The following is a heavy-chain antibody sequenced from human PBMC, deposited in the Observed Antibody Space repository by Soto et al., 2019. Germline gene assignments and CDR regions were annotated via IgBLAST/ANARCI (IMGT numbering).Heavy chain of an antibody. CDR3: AKDKMEQWLVGGYFEN. Sequence: EVQLLESGGGLVQPGGSLRLSCVASGFTFGDRARGWVRQTPGRGLQWVAAIIGGPANRAYYTESVKGRFTISRDNSKSTLYLQMNSLRAGGTAVYYCAKDKMEQWLVGGYFENWGQGALVTVSS. CDR2: IIGGPANRA. V-gene: IGHV3-23*01. J-gene: IGHJ4*02. D-gene: IGHD6-19*01. CDR1: GFTFGDRA.